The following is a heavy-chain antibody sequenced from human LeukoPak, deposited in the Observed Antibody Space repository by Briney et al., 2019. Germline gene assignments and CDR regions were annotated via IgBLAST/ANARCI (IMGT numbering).Heavy chain of an antibody. Sequence: TSETLSLTCSVSRGSISDYYWSWIRQPPGKGLEWIGFIYHSGSTNYNPSLKSRVTISVDTSKNQFSLKLSSVSAADTAVYYCAGYATTVTTNDYWGQGTLVTVSS. CDR2: IYHSGST. CDR1: RGSISDYY. J-gene: IGHJ4*02. CDR3: AGYATTVTTNDY. D-gene: IGHD4-17*01. V-gene: IGHV4-59*08.